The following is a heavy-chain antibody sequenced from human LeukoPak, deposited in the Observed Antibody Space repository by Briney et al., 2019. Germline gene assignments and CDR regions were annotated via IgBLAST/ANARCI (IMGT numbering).Heavy chain of an antibody. J-gene: IGHJ4*02. V-gene: IGHV1-69*13. CDR1: GGTFSSYA. CDR2: NIPIFGTA. Sequence: SVKVSCKASGGTFSSYAISWVRQAPGQGLEWMGGNIPIFGTANYAQKFQGRVTITADESTSTAYMELSSLRSEDTAVYYCASRNWGHIVVVTATYWGQGTLVTVSS. CDR3: ASRNWGHIVVVTATY. D-gene: IGHD2-21*02.